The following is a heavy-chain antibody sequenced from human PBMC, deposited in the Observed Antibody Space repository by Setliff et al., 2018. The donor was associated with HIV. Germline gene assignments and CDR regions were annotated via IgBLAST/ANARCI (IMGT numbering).Heavy chain of an antibody. Sequence: ASETLSLTCTVSGGSISSSSYYWGWIRQPPGKGLEWIGSIYYSGSTYYNPSLKSRVTISVDTSKNQFSLKLSSVTAADTAVYYCARAVQLGYFDYWGQGTLVTVSS. D-gene: IGHD6-6*01. CDR1: GGSISSSSYY. V-gene: IGHV4-39*07. CDR2: IYYSGST. CDR3: ARAVQLGYFDY. J-gene: IGHJ4*02.